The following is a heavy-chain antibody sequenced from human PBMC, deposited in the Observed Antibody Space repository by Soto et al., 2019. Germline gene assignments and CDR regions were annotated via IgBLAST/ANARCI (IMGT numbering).Heavy chain of an antibody. CDR3: ASHGYDYIWGSYRPFDY. CDR1: GGSISSGGYY. V-gene: IGHV4-31*03. Sequence: PSETLSLTCTVSGGSISSGGYYWSWIRQHPGKGLEWIGYIYYSGSTYYNPSLKSRVTISVDTSKNQFSLKLSSVTAADTAVYFCASHGYDYIWGSYRPFDYWGQGTLVTVSS. D-gene: IGHD3-16*02. J-gene: IGHJ4*02. CDR2: IYYSGST.